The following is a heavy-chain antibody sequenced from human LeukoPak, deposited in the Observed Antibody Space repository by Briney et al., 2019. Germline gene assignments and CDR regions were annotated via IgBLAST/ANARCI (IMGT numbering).Heavy chain of an antibody. CDR1: GFTFNGYN. CDR2: ITSSSSSN. D-gene: IGHD5-18*01. Sequence: GGSLRLSCAASGFTFNGYNMNWVRQAPGKGLEWISYITSSSSSNSYADSVKGRFSISRDNAKNSLYLQMNSLRVEDTAVYYCAQGHSHTAMYFWGQGTLVTVSS. V-gene: IGHV3-48*01. CDR3: AQGHSHTAMYF. J-gene: IGHJ4*02.